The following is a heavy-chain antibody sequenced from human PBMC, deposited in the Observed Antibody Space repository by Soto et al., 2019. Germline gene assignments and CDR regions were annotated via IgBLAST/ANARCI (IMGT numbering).Heavy chain of an antibody. J-gene: IGHJ4*02. Sequence: QVQLQESGPGLVKPSETLSLTCTVSGGSISSYYWSWIRQPPGKGLEWIGYIYDIGSTNYNPSLKSRVTISRDTSKSQFSLKLSSVTAADTAVYYCTRATQLLKGVWDHWGQGTLVTVSS. D-gene: IGHD1-1*01. CDR2: IYDIGST. V-gene: IGHV4-59*01. CDR3: TRATQLLKGVWDH. CDR1: GGSISSYY.